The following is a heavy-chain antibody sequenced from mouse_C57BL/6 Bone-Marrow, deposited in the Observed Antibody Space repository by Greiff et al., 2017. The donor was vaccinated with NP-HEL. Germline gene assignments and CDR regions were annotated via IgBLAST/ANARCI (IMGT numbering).Heavy chain of an antibody. CDR1: GFTFSDYY. CDR3: ARHGGETYYFDY. CDR2: ISNGGGST. Sequence: EVKLVESGGGLVQPGGSLKLSCAASGFTFSDYYMYWVRQTPEKRLEWVAYISNGGGSTYYPDTVKGRFTISRDNAKNTLYLQMSRLKSEDTAMYYCARHGGETYYFDYWGQGTTLTVSS. V-gene: IGHV5-12*01. J-gene: IGHJ2*01.